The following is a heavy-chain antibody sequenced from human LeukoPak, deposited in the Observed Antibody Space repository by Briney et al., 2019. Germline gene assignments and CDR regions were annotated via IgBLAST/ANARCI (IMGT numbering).Heavy chain of an antibody. CDR2: ISSNSGST. CDR3: ARVTGRVEAGILPGGGPYYYFYYMDL. CDR1: GFNFRDSG. D-gene: IGHD3-9*01. V-gene: IGHV3-20*04. Sequence: PGGSLRLSCAASGFNFRDSGMTWVRQTPGRGLEWVSTISSNSGSTSYADSVKGRFSISRSNAKNSLYLQMNSLSADDTAFYYCARVTGRVEAGILPGGGPYYYFYYMDLWGKGTTVTVSS. J-gene: IGHJ6*03.